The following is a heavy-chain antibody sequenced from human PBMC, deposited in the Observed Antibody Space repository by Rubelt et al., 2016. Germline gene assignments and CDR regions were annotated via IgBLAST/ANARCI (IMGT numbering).Heavy chain of an antibody. Sequence: EVQLVESGGGLVKPGESLRLSCAASGFIFSSYAMSWVRQAPGKGLEWVSAISGSGGSTYYADSVRGRFTISRDTSKNTLYLQMSSLRAEDTAVYYFARSVSSSSWRYFFDHWGQGTLVTVSS. CDR1: GFIFSSYA. CDR2: ISGSGGST. D-gene: IGHD6-13*01. V-gene: IGHV3-23*04. J-gene: IGHJ4*02. CDR3: ARSVSSSSWRYFFDH.